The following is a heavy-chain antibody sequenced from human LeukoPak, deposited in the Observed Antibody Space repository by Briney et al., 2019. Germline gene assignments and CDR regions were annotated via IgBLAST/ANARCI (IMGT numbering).Heavy chain of an antibody. D-gene: IGHD3-16*01. J-gene: IGHJ4*02. Sequence: PGGSLRLSCAASGFTFSSYGMHWVRQAPGKGLEWVAVISYDGSNKYYADSVKGRFTIARDKSKNTLYLQMNSLRVEDTALYYCAKDRDVWGSLLVSWGQGTLVTVSS. CDR1: GFTFSSYG. CDR2: ISYDGSNK. V-gene: IGHV3-30*18. CDR3: AKDRDVWGSLLVS.